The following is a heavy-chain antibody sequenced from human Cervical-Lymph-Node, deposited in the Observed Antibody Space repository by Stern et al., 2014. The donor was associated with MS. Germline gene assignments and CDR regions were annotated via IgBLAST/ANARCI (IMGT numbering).Heavy chain of an antibody. CDR1: GYTFTAYY. CDR3: ARGIRYSWNNNAPAFDV. J-gene: IGHJ3*01. Sequence: QVQLVQSGAEVKKTGASVKVSCKGSGYTFTAYYIQWVRQAPGQGLEWMGWINPNTGATNNAQKFQGRVTMTRDTSTSTVYMELSSLTSDDMAVYYCARGIRYSWNNNAPAFDVWGQGTMVTVSS. V-gene: IGHV1-2*02. CDR2: INPNTGAT. D-gene: IGHD1/OR15-1a*01.